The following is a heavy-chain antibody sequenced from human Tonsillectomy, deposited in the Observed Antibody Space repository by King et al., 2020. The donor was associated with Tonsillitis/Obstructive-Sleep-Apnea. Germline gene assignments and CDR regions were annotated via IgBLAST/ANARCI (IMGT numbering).Heavy chain of an antibody. D-gene: IGHD3-10*01. J-gene: IGHJ6*03. CDR2: ISHDGSNK. CDR3: AKERYYGTTYYYYMDV. CDR1: GFTFNNFG. Sequence: VQLVESGGGVVQPGRSLRLSCAASGFTFNNFGMHWVRQAPGKGLEWVAVISHDGSNKYYTDSVKGRFAISRDKSKTTLYLQMNSLRAEDTAVYYCAKERYYGTTYYYYMDV. V-gene: IGHV3-30*18.